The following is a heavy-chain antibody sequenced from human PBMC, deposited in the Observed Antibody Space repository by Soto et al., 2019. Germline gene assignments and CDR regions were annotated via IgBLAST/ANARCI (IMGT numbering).Heavy chain of an antibody. D-gene: IGHD1-7*01. CDR1: GFTFDDYS. CDR2: ISWNSGSI. Sequence: GGSLILSCAASGFTFDDYSMHWVRQAPGKGLEWVSGISWNSGSIGYADSVKGRFTISRDNAKTSLYLQMNSLRAEDTALYYCAKDRNWNYVFDFWGQGTLVTVSS. V-gene: IGHV3-9*01. J-gene: IGHJ4*02. CDR3: AKDRNWNYVFDF.